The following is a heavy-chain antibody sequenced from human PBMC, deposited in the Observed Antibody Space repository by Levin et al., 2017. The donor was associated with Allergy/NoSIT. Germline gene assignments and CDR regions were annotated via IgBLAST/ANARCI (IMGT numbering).Heavy chain of an antibody. CDR3: TTGLPDF. V-gene: IGHV3-15*01. J-gene: IGHJ4*02. CDR1: GFTFSKSS. Sequence: KPGESLKISCTVSGFTFSKSSMSWVRQAQGKGLEWVGRIKTKKDGETTHYSASAKDRFTISRDDLRSTVYLQMGSLKSEDTGVYYCTTGLPDFWGQGTLVTVSS. CDR2: IKTKKDGETT.